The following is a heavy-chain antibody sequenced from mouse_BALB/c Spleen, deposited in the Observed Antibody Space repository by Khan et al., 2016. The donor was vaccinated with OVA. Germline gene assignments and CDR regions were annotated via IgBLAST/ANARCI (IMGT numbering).Heavy chain of an antibody. CDR2: ISYSGST. D-gene: IGHD1-1*01. Sequence: EVQLQESGPGLVKPSQSLSLTCTVTGYSITSNYAWSWIRQFPGNKLEWMGYISYSGSTNYNPSLKSRISVTRDTSENQSFLQLNSVTTEDTATYYCARQNYYGYALDYWGQGTSVTVSS. CDR1: GYSITSNYA. CDR3: ARQNYYGYALDY. V-gene: IGHV3-2*02. J-gene: IGHJ4*01.